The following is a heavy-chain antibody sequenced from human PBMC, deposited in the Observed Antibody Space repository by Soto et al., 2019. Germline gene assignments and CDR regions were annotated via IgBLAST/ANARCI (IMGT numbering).Heavy chain of an antibody. V-gene: IGHV4-31*03. D-gene: IGHD3-3*01. J-gene: IGHJ5*02. CDR2: IYYSGST. Sequence: QVQLQESGPGLVKPSQTLSLTCTVSGGSISSGGYYWSWIRQHPGKGLEWIGYIYYSGSTYSNPSLKSRVTLTVDTSKNPFSLKLSSVTAAATAVYYCARWGITIFGVVIHRVFDPWGQGTLVTVSS. CDR3: ARWGITIFGVVIHRVFDP. CDR1: GGSISSGGYY.